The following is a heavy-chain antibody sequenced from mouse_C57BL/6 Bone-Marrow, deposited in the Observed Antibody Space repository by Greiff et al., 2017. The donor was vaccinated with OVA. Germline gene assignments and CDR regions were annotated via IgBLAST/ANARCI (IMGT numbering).Heavy chain of an antibody. D-gene: IGHD1-1*01. CDR1: GFTFSDYG. CDR2: ISSGSSTI. V-gene: IGHV5-17*01. CDR3: ARPYHYGSSYSWYFDV. J-gene: IGHJ1*03. Sequence: EVQGVESGGGLVKPGGSLKLSCAASGFTFSDYGMHWVRQAPEKGLEWVAYISSGSSTIYYADTVKGRFTISRDNAKNTLFLQMTRLRSEDTAMYYCARPYHYGSSYSWYFDVWGTGTTVTVSS.